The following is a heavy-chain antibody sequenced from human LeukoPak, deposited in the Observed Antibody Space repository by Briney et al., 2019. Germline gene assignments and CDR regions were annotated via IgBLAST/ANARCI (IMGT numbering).Heavy chain of an antibody. J-gene: IGHJ5*02. Sequence: ASVKVSCKASGYTFTGYYLHWVRQAPGQGLEWMGWINPKSGATTYAQKFQGRVTMTRDTSISTGYMELDRLTSDDTAVYYCAKTVVAVTVDYTWFDPWGRGTLVTVSS. CDR1: GYTFTGYY. CDR3: AKTVVAVTVDYTWFDP. D-gene: IGHD2-15*01. CDR2: INPKSGAT. V-gene: IGHV1-2*02.